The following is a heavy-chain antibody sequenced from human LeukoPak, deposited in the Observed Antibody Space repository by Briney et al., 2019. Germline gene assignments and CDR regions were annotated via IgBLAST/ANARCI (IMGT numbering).Heavy chain of an antibody. V-gene: IGHV3-7*01. D-gene: IGHD6-19*01. CDR2: IKQDGSEK. CDR1: GFTFSSHW. J-gene: IGHJ3*02. Sequence: GGSLRLSCAASGFTFSSHWMNWVRQAPGKGLEWVANIKQDGSEKYYVDSVKGRFTISRDDAKNSLYLQMNSLRAEDTAVYYCVRDIAVAALTSDAFDIWGQGTMVTVSS. CDR3: VRDIAVAALTSDAFDI.